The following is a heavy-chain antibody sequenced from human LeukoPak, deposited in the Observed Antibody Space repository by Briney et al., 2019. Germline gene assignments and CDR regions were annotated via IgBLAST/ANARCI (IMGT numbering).Heavy chain of an antibody. J-gene: IGHJ4*02. Sequence: QPGGSLRLSCAASGFTFSSYWMSWVRQAPGKGLEWVAIIKQDGSEKYYVDSVKGRFTISRDNAKNSLYLQMNSLRAEDTAVYYCARDLLVGATPPVLDYWGQGTLVTVSS. CDR3: ARDLLVGATPPVLDY. CDR1: GFTFSSYW. V-gene: IGHV3-7*01. D-gene: IGHD1-26*01. CDR2: IKQDGSEK.